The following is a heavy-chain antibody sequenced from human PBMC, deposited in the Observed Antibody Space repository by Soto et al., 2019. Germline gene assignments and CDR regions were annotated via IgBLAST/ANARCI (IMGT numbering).Heavy chain of an antibody. CDR3: AISGVDWNDVRTFDY. CDR2: ISGSGGST. V-gene: IGHV3-23*01. J-gene: IGHJ4*02. CDR1: GFTFSSYA. Sequence: EVQLLESGGGLVQPGGSLRLSCAASGFTFSSYAMSWVRQAPGKGLEWVSAISGSGGSTYYADSVKGRFTISRDNSKNTLYLQMNSLRAEDTAVYYCAISGVDWNDVRTFDYWGEGTLVTVSS. D-gene: IGHD1-1*01.